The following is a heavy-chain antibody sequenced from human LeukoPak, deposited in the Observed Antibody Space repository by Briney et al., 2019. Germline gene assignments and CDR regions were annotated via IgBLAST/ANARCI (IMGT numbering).Heavy chain of an antibody. D-gene: IGHD1-20*01. J-gene: IGHJ4*02. CDR1: GYTFTSYD. V-gene: IGHV1-8*01. CDR3: ARGKRQPRITGNYYFDY. Sequence: ASVKVSCKASGYTFTSYDINWVRQATGQGHEWMGWMNPNSGNTGYAQKFQGRVTMTRNTSISTAYMELSSLRSEDTAVYYCARGKRQPRITGNYYFDYWGQGTLVTVSS. CDR2: MNPNSGNT.